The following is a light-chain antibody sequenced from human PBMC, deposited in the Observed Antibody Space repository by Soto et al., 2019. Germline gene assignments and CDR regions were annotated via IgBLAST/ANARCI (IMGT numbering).Light chain of an antibody. CDR3: QQYNNWPGT. CDR2: GAS. J-gene: IGKJ1*01. V-gene: IGKV3-15*01. CDR1: QSVSSK. Sequence: EIVLTQSPGTLSVSPGERATLSCRASQSVSSKLAWYQQKPGQAPRLLFYGASTGATGIPARLSGSGSETEFTLSISSLQSEDFAVYYCQQYNNWPGTFGQGTKVDI.